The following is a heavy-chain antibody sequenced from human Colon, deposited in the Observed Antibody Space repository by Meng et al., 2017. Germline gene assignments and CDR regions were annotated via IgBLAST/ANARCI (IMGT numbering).Heavy chain of an antibody. Sequence: QLEESSPGLAQTSWTLSLTCGVSGGYLSNINGWSWDRQSTGKGLEWIGEIYHSGNTNYNPSLKSRVTISVDKSKNQFSLKVSSVTAADTAVYYCASRGFSYGYVSFWGQGTLVTVSS. D-gene: IGHD5-18*01. CDR1: GGYLSNING. CDR3: ASRGFSYGYVSF. CDR2: IYHSGNT. J-gene: IGHJ4*02. V-gene: IGHV4-4*02.